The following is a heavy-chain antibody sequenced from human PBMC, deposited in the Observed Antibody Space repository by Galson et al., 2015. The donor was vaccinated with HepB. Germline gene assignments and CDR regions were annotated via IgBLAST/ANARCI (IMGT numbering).Heavy chain of an antibody. D-gene: IGHD3-10*01. V-gene: IGHV3-49*03. CDR2: IRSKAYGGTT. CDR3: TRSRRAWFGELQYFDY. CDR1: GFTFGDYA. Sequence: SLRLSCAASGFTFGDYAMSWFRQAPGKGLEWVGFIRSKAYGGTTEYAASVKGRFTISRDDSKSIAYLQMNSLKTEDTAVYYCTRSRRAWFGELQYFDYWGQGTLVTVSS. J-gene: IGHJ4*02.